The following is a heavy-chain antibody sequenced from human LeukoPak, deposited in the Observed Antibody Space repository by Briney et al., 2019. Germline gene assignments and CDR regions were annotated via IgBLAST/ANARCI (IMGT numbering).Heavy chain of an antibody. Sequence: GGSLRLSCAASGFTFSSYSMNWVRQAPGKGLEWVSYISSSSITIYYADSVKGRFTISRDNAKNSLYLQMNSLRAEDTAVYYCARDTWILDPYSGYDSETRMYYFDYWGQGTLVTVSS. V-gene: IGHV3-48*01. CDR2: ISSSSITI. J-gene: IGHJ4*02. D-gene: IGHD5-12*01. CDR1: GFTFSSYS. CDR3: ARDTWILDPYSGYDSETRMYYFDY.